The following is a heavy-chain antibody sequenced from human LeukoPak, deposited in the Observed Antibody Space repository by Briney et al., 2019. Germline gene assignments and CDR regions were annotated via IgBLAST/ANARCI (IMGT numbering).Heavy chain of an antibody. Sequence: GGSLRLSCSASGFTFSSYAMHWVRQAPGKGLEYVSSISSNGGSTYYADSVKGRFTISRDNSKNTLYLQMSSLRAEDTAVYYCVKVPSGVGYCSSASCYDAFDIWGQGTMVTVSS. V-gene: IGHV3-64D*06. J-gene: IGHJ3*02. CDR3: VKVPSGVGYCSSASCYDAFDI. CDR2: ISSNGGST. D-gene: IGHD2-2*01. CDR1: GFTFSSYA.